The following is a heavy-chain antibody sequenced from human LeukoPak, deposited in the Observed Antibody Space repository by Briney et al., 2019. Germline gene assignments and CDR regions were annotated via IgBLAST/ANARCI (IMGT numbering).Heavy chain of an antibody. CDR1: GFTFSSYA. V-gene: IGHV3-30-3*01. J-gene: IGHJ4*02. CDR3: ASLARYSSDFDY. D-gene: IGHD6-25*01. CDR2: ISYDGSNK. Sequence: GGSLRLSCAASGFTFSSYAMHWVRQAPGKGLEWVAVISYDGSNKYYADSVKGRFTISRDNAKNSLYLQMNSLRAEDTAVYYCASLARYSSDFDYWGQGTLVTVSS.